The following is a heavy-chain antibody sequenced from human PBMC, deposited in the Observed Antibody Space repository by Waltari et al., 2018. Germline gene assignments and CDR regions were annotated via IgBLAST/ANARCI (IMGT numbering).Heavy chain of an antibody. CDR2: IYYSGST. CDR1: GGSISSHY. J-gene: IGHJ4*02. CDR3: ARHRSIVATPFDY. D-gene: IGHD5-12*01. V-gene: IGHV4-59*08. Sequence: QVQLQESGPGLVKPSETLSLTCTVSGGSISSHYWSWIRQPPGKGLEWIGYIYYSGSTNYNPSLKSRVTISVDTSKNQFSLKLSSVTAADTAVYYCARHRSIVATPFDYWGQGTLVTVSS.